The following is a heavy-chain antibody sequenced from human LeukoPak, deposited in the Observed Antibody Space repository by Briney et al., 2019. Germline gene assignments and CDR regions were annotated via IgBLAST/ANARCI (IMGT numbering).Heavy chain of an antibody. J-gene: IGHJ6*03. V-gene: IGHV4-59*01. CDR1: GGSISSYY. Sequence: SETLSLTCTLSGGSISSYYWSWIRQPPGKGLEWIGYIYYSGSTNYNSSLKSRVSISVDTSKNQFSLTLRSVTAADTAVYYCARLIIQVGYYYYMDVWGRGTTVSISS. D-gene: IGHD3-16*01. CDR3: ARLIIQVGYYYYMDV. CDR2: IYYSGST.